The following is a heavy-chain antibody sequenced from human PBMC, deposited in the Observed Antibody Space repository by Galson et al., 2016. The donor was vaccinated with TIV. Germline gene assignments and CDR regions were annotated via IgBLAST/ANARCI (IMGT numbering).Heavy chain of an antibody. CDR3: AKVKIGGGNNMDFDS. D-gene: IGHD2-15*01. V-gene: IGHV3-23*01. CDR2: IFGATGDT. CDR1: GFTFSTYA. J-gene: IGHJ5*01. Sequence: SLRLSCAASGFTFSTYAMRWVRQAPGKGLEWVAAIFGATGDTSYADSVKGRFTISRDISKKTLYLQMNSLRAEDSAMYYCAKVKIGGGNNMDFDSWGQGTLVTVSS.